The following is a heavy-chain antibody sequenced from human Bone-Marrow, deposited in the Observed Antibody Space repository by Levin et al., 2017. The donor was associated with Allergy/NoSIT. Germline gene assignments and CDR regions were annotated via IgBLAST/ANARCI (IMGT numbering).Heavy chain of an antibody. Sequence: SVKVSCKASGGTFTSYAVSWVRQAPGQGLEWMGRIIPIIGKTNYAQKFQGRVTITADRSSNTAYMELSSLRSEDTAVYYCARMTYYNYHFDHSEYWGQGTLVTVSS. V-gene: IGHV1-69*04. CDR1: GGTFTSYA. D-gene: IGHD3-9*01. J-gene: IGHJ4*02. CDR2: IIPIIGKT. CDR3: ARMTYYNYHFDHSEY.